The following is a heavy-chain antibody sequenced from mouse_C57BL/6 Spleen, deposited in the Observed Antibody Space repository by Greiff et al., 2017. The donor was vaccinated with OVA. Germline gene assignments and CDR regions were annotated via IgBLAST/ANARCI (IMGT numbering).Heavy chain of an antibody. Sequence: VKLLESGAELVKPGASVKISCKASGYAFSSYWMNWVKQRPGKGLEWIGQIYPGDGDTNYNGKFKGKATLTADKSSSTAYMQLSSLTSEDSAVYFCARSGGESYYFDYWGQGTTLTVSS. V-gene: IGHV1-80*01. CDR1: GYAFSSYW. CDR3: ARSGGESYYFDY. J-gene: IGHJ2*01. D-gene: IGHD3-1*01. CDR2: IYPGDGDT.